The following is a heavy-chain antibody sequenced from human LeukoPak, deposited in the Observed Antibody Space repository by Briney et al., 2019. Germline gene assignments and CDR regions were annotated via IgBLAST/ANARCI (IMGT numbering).Heavy chain of an antibody. CDR3: ASVGNHDAFDI. CDR2: ISSSSSYI. D-gene: IGHD4-23*01. V-gene: IGHV3-21*01. J-gene: IGHJ3*02. CDR1: GFTFSSYW. Sequence: GGSLRLSCAASGFTFSSYWMHWVRQAPGKGLEWVSSISSSSSYIYYADSVKGRFTISRDNAKNSLYLQMNSLRAEDTAVYYCASVGNHDAFDIWGQGTMVTVSS.